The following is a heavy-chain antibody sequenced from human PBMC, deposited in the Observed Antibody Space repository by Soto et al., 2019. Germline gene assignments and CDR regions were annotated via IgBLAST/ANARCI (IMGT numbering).Heavy chain of an antibody. CDR3: GLGSPRSPFFY. V-gene: IGHV5-51*01. J-gene: IGHJ4*02. D-gene: IGHD3-10*01. Sequence: PGESLKISCKGSGYSFTSYWIAWVRQMPGKGLECMGIIYPGDSDTRYSPSFQGQVTISVDKSINTAYLQWSSLRASDTAIYYYGLGSPRSPFFYWGQGTLVTVSS. CDR2: IYPGDSDT. CDR1: GYSFTSYW.